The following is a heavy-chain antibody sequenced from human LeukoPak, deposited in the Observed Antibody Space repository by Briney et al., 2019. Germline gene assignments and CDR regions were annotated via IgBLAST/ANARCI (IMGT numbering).Heavy chain of an antibody. J-gene: IGHJ5*02. CDR1: GYSFTSYW. Sequence: GESLKISCKGSGYSFTSYWIGWVRQMPGKCLKWMGIIYPGDSDTRYSPSFQGQVTISADKSISTAYLQWSSLKASDTAMYYCARQFRGDYAWFDPWGQGTLVTVSS. CDR3: ARQFRGDYAWFDP. D-gene: IGHD4-17*01. V-gene: IGHV5-51*01. CDR2: IYPGDSDT.